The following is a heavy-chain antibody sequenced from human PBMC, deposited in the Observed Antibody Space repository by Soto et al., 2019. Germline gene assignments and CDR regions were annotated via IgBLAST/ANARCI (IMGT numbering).Heavy chain of an antibody. J-gene: IGHJ4*02. Sequence: QVQLQESGPGLVKPSETLSLTCTVSGGSIRNYYWKWIRQPPGKGLEWIGYIYYSGSTNYNPSLKSRVTMSVDTSKNQFSLNLSSVTAADTAVYYCAGGAGMRDWGQGTLVTVSS. CDR3: AGGAGMRD. CDR2: IYYSGST. D-gene: IGHD3-16*01. CDR1: GGSIRNYY. V-gene: IGHV4-59*01.